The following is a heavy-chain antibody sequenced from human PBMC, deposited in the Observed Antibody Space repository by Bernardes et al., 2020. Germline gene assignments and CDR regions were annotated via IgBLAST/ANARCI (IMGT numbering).Heavy chain of an antibody. CDR3: AKINRYIVVVPAARGRFAFDI. D-gene: IGHD2-2*01. Sequence: GSLRPSCAASGFTFSSYAMSWVRQAPGKGLEWVSAISGSGGSTYYADSVKGRFTISRDNSKNTLYLQMNSLRAEDTAVYYCAKINRYIVVVPAARGRFAFDIWDQGTMVTVSS. CDR1: GFTFSSYA. CDR2: ISGSGGST. J-gene: IGHJ3*02. V-gene: IGHV3-23*01.